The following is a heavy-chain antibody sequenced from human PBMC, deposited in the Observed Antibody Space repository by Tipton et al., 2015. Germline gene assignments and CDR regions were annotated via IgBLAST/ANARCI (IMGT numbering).Heavy chain of an antibody. Sequence: TLSLTCTVSGASLSSGSWSWIRQAAGKGLEWIGRVYSSGNSDSNPSFRSRVSISLDRSMSQFSLRLSSVTAADTAVYYCARESLLAYYFDYWGQGTLVTVSS. CDR3: ARESLLAYYFDY. J-gene: IGHJ4*02. V-gene: IGHV4-61*02. CDR2: VYSSGNS. D-gene: IGHD2/OR15-2a*01. CDR1: GASLSSGS.